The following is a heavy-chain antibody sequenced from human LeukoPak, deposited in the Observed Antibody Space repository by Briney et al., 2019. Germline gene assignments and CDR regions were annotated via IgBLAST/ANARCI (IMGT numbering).Heavy chain of an antibody. J-gene: IGHJ4*02. CDR3: ARVRAQLWSYYFDY. CDR1: GGSFSTYY. Sequence: SETLSLTCAVYGGSFSTYYWSWIRQPPGKGLEWIGQINHSGSTNYNPSLKSRVTMSVDTSKNQFSLKLSSVTAADTAVYYCARVRAQLWSYYFDYWGQGTLVTVSS. V-gene: IGHV4-34*01. D-gene: IGHD5-18*01. CDR2: INHSGST.